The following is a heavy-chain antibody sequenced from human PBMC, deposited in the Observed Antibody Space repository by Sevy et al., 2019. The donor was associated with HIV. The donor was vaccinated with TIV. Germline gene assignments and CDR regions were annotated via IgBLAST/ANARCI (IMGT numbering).Heavy chain of an antibody. J-gene: IGHJ6*03. D-gene: IGHD6-19*01. V-gene: IGHV1-18*04. CDR2: ISAYNGNT. Sequence: ASVPVSCKASGYTFPSYGISGVRQAPGQGLEWMGWISAYNGNTNNAQKLQGRVTMTTDTSTGTDYMERRSLGSDDTAVYYCARDRSSGSYYYYYYMDVWGKGTTVTVSS. CDR1: GYTFPSYG. CDR3: ARDRSSGSYYYYYYMDV.